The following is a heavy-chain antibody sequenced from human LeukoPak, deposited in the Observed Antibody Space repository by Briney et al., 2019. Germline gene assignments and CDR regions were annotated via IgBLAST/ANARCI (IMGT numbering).Heavy chain of an antibody. CDR2: IYHSGRT. Sequence: SETLSLTCTVSGYSISSGYYWGWIRQPPGKGLEWIGSIYHSGRTYYNPSLKSRVTISVDTSKNQFSLKLSSVTAADTAVYYCARGHLSGSYIWGQGTLVTVSS. V-gene: IGHV4-38-2*02. D-gene: IGHD1-26*01. J-gene: IGHJ4*02. CDR3: ARGHLSGSYI. CDR1: GYSISSGYY.